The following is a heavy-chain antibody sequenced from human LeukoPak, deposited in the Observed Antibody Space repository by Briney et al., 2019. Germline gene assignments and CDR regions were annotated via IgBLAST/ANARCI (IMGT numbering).Heavy chain of an antibody. Sequence: ASVKVSCKASGYTFTSYGISWVRQAPGQGLEWMGWISAYNGNINYAQKLQGRVTMTTDTSTSTAYMELRSLRSDDTAVYYCARIAYCGGDCYTTYFDYWGQGTLVTVSS. CDR1: GYTFTSYG. CDR2: ISAYNGNI. J-gene: IGHJ4*02. D-gene: IGHD2-21*01. CDR3: ARIAYCGGDCYTTYFDY. V-gene: IGHV1-18*01.